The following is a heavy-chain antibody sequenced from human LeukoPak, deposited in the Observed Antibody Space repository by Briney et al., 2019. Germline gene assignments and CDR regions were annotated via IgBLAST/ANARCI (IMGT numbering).Heavy chain of an antibody. D-gene: IGHD3-3*01. CDR1: GYTFTGCY. CDR2: INPNSGGT. CDR3: ARGGRTIFGVADY. V-gene: IGHV1-2*02. Sequence: ASVKVSCKASGYTFTGCYMHWVRQAPGQGLEWMGWINPNSGGTNFALKFQGSVTMTRDTSISTAYMDLIKLRSDDTAVYYCARGGRTIFGVADYWGQGTLVTVSS. J-gene: IGHJ4*02.